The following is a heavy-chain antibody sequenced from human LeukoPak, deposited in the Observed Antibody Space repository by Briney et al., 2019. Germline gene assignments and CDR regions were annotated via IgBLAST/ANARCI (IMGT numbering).Heavy chain of an antibody. D-gene: IGHD6-19*01. J-gene: IGHJ4*02. CDR1: GYTFTSYG. Sequence: ASVKVSCKASGYTFTSYGISWVRQAPGQGLEWMGWINPNSGGTNYGQKFQGRVTMTRDTSISTAYMELSRLRSDDTAVYYCARVGEWYSSGWYFFDYWGQGTLVTVSS. CDR3: ARVGEWYSSGWYFFDY. V-gene: IGHV1-2*02. CDR2: INPNSGGT.